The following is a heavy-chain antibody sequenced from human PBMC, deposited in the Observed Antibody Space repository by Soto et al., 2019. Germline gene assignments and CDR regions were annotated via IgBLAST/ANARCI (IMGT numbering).Heavy chain of an antibody. V-gene: IGHV4-59*08. D-gene: IGHD3-10*01. CDR1: GDSLTNYY. CDR3: ARHGFGPLHGLVDV. J-gene: IGHJ6*02. CDR2: IMYSGYS. Sequence: QVQLQESGPGLVKPSETLSLTCTVSGDSLTNYYCSWFRQPPGKGLEWIGYIMYSGYSAYNLSLKRRVTMSMDTSKTQFSLMLESVTATDTAVYYCARHGFGPLHGLVDVWGQGTTVIVCS.